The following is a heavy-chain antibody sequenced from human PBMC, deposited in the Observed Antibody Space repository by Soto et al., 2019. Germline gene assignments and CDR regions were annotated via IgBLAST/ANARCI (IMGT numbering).Heavy chain of an antibody. Sequence: EVQLVESGGDLVQPGGSLRLSCAASGFTFSSHSMNWVRQAPGKGLEWVSYISSSSSTIYYADSVKGRFTISRDNAKNSLYLQMNSLRAEDTAVYYCARGDYYDSSGYYYAEYFQHWGQGALVTVSS. CDR2: ISSSSSTI. CDR3: ARGDYYDSSGYYYAEYFQH. CDR1: GFTFSSHS. J-gene: IGHJ1*01. D-gene: IGHD3-22*01. V-gene: IGHV3-48*01.